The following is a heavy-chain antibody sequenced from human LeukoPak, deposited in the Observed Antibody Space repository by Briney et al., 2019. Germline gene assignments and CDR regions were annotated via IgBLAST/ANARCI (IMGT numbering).Heavy chain of an antibody. Sequence: SETLSLTCTVSGGYICSYYWSWIRQPAGKGLERIGRIYTSENTEYNPSLKSRVTMSVDMSTSQFSLRLTSVTAADTAVYYCAREADYGDYSKSFYYMDVWGKGTTVTVSS. V-gene: IGHV4-4*07. CDR1: GGYICSYY. CDR3: AREADYGDYSKSFYYMDV. J-gene: IGHJ6*03. CDR2: IYTSENT. D-gene: IGHD4-17*01.